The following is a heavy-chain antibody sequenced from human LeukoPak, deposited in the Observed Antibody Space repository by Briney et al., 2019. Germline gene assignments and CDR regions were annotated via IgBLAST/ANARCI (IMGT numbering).Heavy chain of an antibody. V-gene: IGHV3-66*01. Sequence: GGSLRLSCVASGFTVSNNHVTWVRQAPGKKGLECVSIIYGGGYTYYADSVKGRFTISRDNSKNTVFLQMSSLRTEDTAVYYCARGRGQWLVRRDSYFDYWGQGTLVTVSS. J-gene: IGHJ4*02. CDR1: GFTVSNNH. CDR2: IYGGGYT. D-gene: IGHD6-19*01. CDR3: ARGRGQWLVRRDSYFDY.